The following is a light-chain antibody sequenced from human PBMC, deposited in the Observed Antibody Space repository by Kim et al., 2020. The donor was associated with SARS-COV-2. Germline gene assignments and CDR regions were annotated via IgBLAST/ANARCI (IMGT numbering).Light chain of an antibody. CDR2: RSS. V-gene: IGKV1-17*01. Sequence: PSVEYRSTIPCRPSQDIGNDFGWFPQNPGRAPKPLFYRSSTLQSGVPSSFSASGSETEFPLTLNSLQPEDFATYFCLHHRTYPITFGPGTRLEI. CDR3: LHHRTYPIT. CDR1: QDIGND. J-gene: IGKJ5*01.